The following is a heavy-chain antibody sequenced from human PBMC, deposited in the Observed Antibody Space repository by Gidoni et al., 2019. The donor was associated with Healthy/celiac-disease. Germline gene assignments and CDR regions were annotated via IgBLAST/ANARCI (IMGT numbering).Heavy chain of an antibody. V-gene: IGHV1-3*01. D-gene: IGHD2-2*01. CDR2: INPGNGNT. Sequence: QVQLVQSGAEVKKPGASVKVSCKASGYTFTSSAMHWVRQAPGQRLEWMGWINPGNGNTKYSQKFQGRVTITRDTSASTAYMELSSLRSEDTAVYYCARGRPYCSSTSCYFGWFDPWGQGTLVTVSS. CDR3: ARGRPYCSSTSCYFGWFDP. CDR1: GYTFTSSA. J-gene: IGHJ5*02.